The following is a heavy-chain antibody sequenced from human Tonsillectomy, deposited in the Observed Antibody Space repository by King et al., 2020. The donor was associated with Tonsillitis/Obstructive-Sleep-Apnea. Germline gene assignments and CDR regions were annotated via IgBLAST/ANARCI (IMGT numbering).Heavy chain of an antibody. D-gene: IGHD3-3*01. J-gene: IGHJ4*02. Sequence: VQLQQWGAGLLKPSEPLSLTCAVYGGSFSGYYWSWIRQPPGKGLEWIGEINHSGSTNYNPSLKSRVTISVDTSKNQFSLKLSSVTAADTAVYYCARGTRVLRFLEWLLSNFDYWGQGTLVTVSS. CDR3: ARGTRVLRFLEWLLSNFDY. CDR1: GGSFSGYY. V-gene: IGHV4-34*01. CDR2: INHSGST.